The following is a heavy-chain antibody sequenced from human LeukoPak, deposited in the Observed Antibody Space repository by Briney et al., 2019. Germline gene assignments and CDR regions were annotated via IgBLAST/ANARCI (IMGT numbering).Heavy chain of an antibody. CDR1: GFTFSSYA. D-gene: IGHD6-13*01. J-gene: IGHJ4*02. CDR3: AGANALYSSSSN. CDR2: ISYDGSNK. Sequence: PGGSLRLSCTASGFTFSSYAMHWVRQAPGKGLEWVAVISYDGSNKYYADSVKGRFTISRDNSKNTLYLQMNSLRAEDTAVYYCAGANALYSSSSNWGQGTLVTVSS. V-gene: IGHV3-30-3*01.